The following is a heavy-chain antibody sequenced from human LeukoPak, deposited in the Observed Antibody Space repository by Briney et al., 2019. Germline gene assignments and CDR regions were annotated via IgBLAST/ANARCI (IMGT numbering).Heavy chain of an antibody. CDR3: ARLPTGYPNWFDA. CDR2: MSYGGNS. V-gene: IGHV4-39*01. Sequence: SETLSLTCTVSGGSIISTSSYWGWICQPPGKGLEWIGCMSYGGNSFYNPSLKSRVTISLDTSRSQFSLKLDSVTATDTAVYHCARLPTGYPNWFDAWGQGTLVTVSS. D-gene: IGHD3-9*01. CDR1: GGSIISTSSY. J-gene: IGHJ5*02.